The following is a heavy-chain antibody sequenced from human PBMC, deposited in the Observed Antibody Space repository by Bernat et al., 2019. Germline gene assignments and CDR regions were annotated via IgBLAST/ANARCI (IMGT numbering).Heavy chain of an antibody. CDR1: GFTFSSYA. J-gene: IGHJ4*02. Sequence: EVQLLESGGGLVQPGGSLRLSCAASGFTFSSYAMSWVRQAPGKGLEWVSAISGSGGSTYYADSVKGRFTISRDNSKNTLYLQMNSLRAEDTAVYYCAKDTLDYYDSSGYYFSGLWWDYWGQGTLVTVSS. D-gene: IGHD3-22*01. CDR2: ISGSGGST. V-gene: IGHV3-23*01. CDR3: AKDTLDYYDSSGYYFSGLWWDY.